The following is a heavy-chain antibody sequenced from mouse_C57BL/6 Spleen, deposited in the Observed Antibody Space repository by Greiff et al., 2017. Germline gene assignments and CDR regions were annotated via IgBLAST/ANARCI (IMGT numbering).Heavy chain of an antibody. J-gene: IGHJ1*03. V-gene: IGHV1-64*01. Sequence: QVQLQQPGAELVKPGASVKLSCKASGYTFTSSWLHWVKQRPGQGLEWIGMIHPNSGSTNYNEKFKSKATLTVDKSSSTAYLQLSSLTSEDSAVYYCARHGNYWYCDVWGTGTTVTVCS. D-gene: IGHD2-1*01. CDR2: IHPNSGST. CDR3: ARHGNYWYCDV. CDR1: GYTFTSSW.